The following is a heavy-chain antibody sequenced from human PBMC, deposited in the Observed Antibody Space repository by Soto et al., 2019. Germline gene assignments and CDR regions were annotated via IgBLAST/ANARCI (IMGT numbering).Heavy chain of an antibody. CDR3: VRDSETSSSWSLDY. CDR2: LSTTGFT. V-gene: IGHV3-53*01. CDR1: GFNVSSDY. J-gene: IGHJ4*02. Sequence: PGGSLRLSCVASGFNVSSDYMNWVRQAPGKGLEWVSVLSTTGFTSYADSVKGRFTISSDSSKNTLYLQMNSLRVEDTAVYYCVRDSETSSSWSLDYWGQGVLVTV. D-gene: IGHD6-13*01.